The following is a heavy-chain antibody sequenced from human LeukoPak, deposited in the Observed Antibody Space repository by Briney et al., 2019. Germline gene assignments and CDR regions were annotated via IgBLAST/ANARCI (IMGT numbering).Heavy chain of an antibody. CDR1: GGTFSSYA. J-gene: IGHJ3*02. CDR2: IIPILGIA. V-gene: IGHV1-69*04. Sequence: SVKVSCKASGGTFSSYAISWVRQAPGQGLEWMGRIIPILGIANYAQKFQGRVTITADKSTSTAYMELSSLRSEDTAVYYCAREARYDILTGHAFDIWGQGTMVTVSS. CDR3: AREARYDILTGHAFDI. D-gene: IGHD3-9*01.